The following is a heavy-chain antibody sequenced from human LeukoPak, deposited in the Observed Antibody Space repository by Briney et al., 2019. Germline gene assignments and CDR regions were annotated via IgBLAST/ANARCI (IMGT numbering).Heavy chain of an antibody. CDR3: ARLDYYDAEFDY. CDR1: GYTFTSYD. D-gene: IGHD3-22*01. Sequence: ASVKVFCKASGYTFTSYDINWVRQATGQGLEWMGWMNPNSGNTGYAQKFQGRVTMTRNTSISTAYMELSSLRSEDTAVYYCARLDYYDAEFDYWGQGTLVTVSS. J-gene: IGHJ4*02. V-gene: IGHV1-8*01. CDR2: MNPNSGNT.